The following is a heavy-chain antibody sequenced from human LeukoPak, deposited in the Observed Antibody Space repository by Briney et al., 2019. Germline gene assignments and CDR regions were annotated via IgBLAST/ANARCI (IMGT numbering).Heavy chain of an antibody. J-gene: IGHJ4*02. V-gene: IGHV3-23*01. CDR2: ISGSGGNT. CDR1: GFTFRNYA. Sequence: GGSLRLSCAASGFTFRNYAMSWVRQAPGRRLEWVSSISGSGGNTYYADSVKGRFSISRDNSKNTLSLQMNSLRAEDTAVYYCANGYDYGDPHDYWGQGTLVTVSS. D-gene: IGHD4-17*01. CDR3: ANGYDYGDPHDY.